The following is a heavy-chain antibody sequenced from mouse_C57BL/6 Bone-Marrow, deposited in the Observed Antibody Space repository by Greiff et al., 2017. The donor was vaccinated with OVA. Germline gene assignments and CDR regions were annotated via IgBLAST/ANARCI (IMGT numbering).Heavy chain of an antibody. CDR3: ARHEFITTVVAYEPYAMDY. D-gene: IGHD1-1*01. Sequence: EVKLVESGGDLVKPGGSLKLSCAASGFTFSSYGMSWVRQTPDKRLEWVATISSGGSYTYYPDSVKGRFTISRDNAKNTLYLQMSSLKSEDTAMYYCARHEFITTVVAYEPYAMDYWGQGTSVTVSS. CDR2: ISSGGSYT. V-gene: IGHV5-6*01. J-gene: IGHJ4*01. CDR1: GFTFSSYG.